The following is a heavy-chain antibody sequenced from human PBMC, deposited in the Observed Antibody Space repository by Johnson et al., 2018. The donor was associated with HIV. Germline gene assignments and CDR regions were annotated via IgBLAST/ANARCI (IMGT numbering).Heavy chain of an antibody. V-gene: IGHV3-30*02. CDR3: AKDPNSSSWLLDDFDV. J-gene: IGHJ3*01. CDR1: GFTFSSYG. D-gene: IGHD6-13*01. CDR2: IRYDGSNK. Sequence: QVQLVESGGGVVQPGGSLRLSCAASGFTFSSYGMHWVRQAPGKGLEWVAFIRYDGSNKYYADSVKGRFTISRDTSKSTVYLQLSSLRVEDTAVYYCAKDPNSSSWLLDDFDVWGHGTMVTVSS.